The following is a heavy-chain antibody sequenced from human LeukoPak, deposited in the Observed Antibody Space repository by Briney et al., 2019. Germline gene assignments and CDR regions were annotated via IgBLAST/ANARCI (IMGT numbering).Heavy chain of an antibody. CDR2: ISVNNGNT. V-gene: IGHV1-18*01. Sequence: ASVKVSCKASGYRFNSYGISWVRQAPGQGLEWLGWISVNNGNTNYAQKLQGRVTITTDASTSTAYMELSGLRSDDTVVYYCAREVLDNLISAYYTDVWRKATTVTVCS. J-gene: IGHJ6*03. D-gene: IGHD3-9*01. CDR3: AREVLDNLISAYYTDV. CDR1: GYRFNSYG.